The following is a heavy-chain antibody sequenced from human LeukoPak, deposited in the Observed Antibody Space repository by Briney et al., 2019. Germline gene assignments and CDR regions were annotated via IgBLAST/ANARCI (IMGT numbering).Heavy chain of an antibody. Sequence: GRSLRLSCAASGFTFGTYAMHWVRQAPGKGLEWVAFTSYDGDNKYYADSVKGRFTISRDNSKNTLYLQMNSLRAEDTGVFYCARDRISGPSYHYYGMEVWGQGTTVTVSS. CDR1: GFTFGTYA. V-gene: IGHV3-30*04. J-gene: IGHJ6*02. CDR3: ARDRISGPSYHYYGMEV. CDR2: TSYDGDNK.